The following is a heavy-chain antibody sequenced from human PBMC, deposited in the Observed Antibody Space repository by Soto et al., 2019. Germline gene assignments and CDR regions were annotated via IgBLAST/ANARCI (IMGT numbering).Heavy chain of an antibody. CDR3: ARDVAVAGLDY. V-gene: IGHV3-33*01. J-gene: IGHJ4*02. CDR1: GFTFSSYG. D-gene: IGHD6-19*01. Sequence: QVQLVESGGGVVQPGRSLRLSCAASGFTFSSYGMHWVRQAPGKGLEWVAAIWYDGSNKYYADSVKGRFTISRDNSKNTLYLQMNSLRAEDTAVYYCARDVAVAGLDYWGQGTLVTVSS. CDR2: IWYDGSNK.